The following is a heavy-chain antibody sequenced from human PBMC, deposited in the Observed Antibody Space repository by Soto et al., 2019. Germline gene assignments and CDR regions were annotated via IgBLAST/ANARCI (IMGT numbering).Heavy chain of an antibody. J-gene: IGHJ6*02. Sequence: GGSLRLSCAASGFSFSSYWMHWVRQAPGKGLVWVSRINSDGSTTTYADSVKGRFTISRDNAKNTLYLQMNSLRAEDTAVYYCARDGDPDNSYYYGMDVWGQGTTVTVSS. V-gene: IGHV3-74*01. D-gene: IGHD3-3*01. CDR2: INSDGSTT. CDR3: ARDGDPDNSYYYGMDV. CDR1: GFSFSSYW.